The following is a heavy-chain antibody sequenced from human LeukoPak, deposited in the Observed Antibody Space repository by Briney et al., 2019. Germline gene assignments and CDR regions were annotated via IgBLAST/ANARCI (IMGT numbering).Heavy chain of an antibody. D-gene: IGHD2-15*01. V-gene: IGHV1-24*01. J-gene: IGHJ3*02. CDR1: GHTLTKLS. CDR2: FDPEDGEA. Sequence: ASVKVSCKVSGHTLTKLSMQWVRQAPGKGLEWMGGFDPEDGEAIYAQNFQGRVTMTEDTSTDTAYMELRSLRSDDTAVYYCAKPQHIVVVGDAFDIWGQGTMVTVSS. CDR3: AKPQHIVVVGDAFDI.